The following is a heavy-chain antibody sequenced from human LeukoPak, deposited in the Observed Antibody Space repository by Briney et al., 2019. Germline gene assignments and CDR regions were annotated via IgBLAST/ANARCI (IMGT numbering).Heavy chain of an antibody. CDR2: ICGSCGST. CDR1: GFIFSSYA. J-gene: IGHJ3*02. Sequence: GGSLRLSCAASGFIFSSYAMSWVRQAPGKGPEWVSGICGSCGSTYYADSVKGRFTISRDNSKNTLYLQMNSLRAEDTAVYYCAKGRWEVNLSDAFDIWGQGTLVTVSS. V-gene: IGHV3-23*01. D-gene: IGHD1-26*01. CDR3: AKGRWEVNLSDAFDI.